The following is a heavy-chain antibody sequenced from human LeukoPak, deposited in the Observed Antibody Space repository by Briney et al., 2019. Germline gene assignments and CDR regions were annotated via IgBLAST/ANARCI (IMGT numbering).Heavy chain of an antibody. J-gene: IGHJ4*02. V-gene: IGHV3-21*01. CDR2: ISSRTSYI. CDR1: GFTFSSYS. D-gene: IGHD5-12*01. CDR3: ARGSTGGYSGYDATRKSFDY. Sequence: GGSLRLSCAASGFTFSSYSVNWVRQAPGKGLDGVSSISSRTSYIYYADSVKGRFTISRDNAKNSLFLQMNSLRAEDTAVYYCARGSTGGYSGYDATRKSFDYWGQGTLVTVSS.